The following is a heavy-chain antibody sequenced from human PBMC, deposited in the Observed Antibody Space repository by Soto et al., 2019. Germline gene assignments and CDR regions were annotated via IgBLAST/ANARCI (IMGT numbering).Heavy chain of an antibody. Sequence: EVQLVESGGGLIQPGGSLRLSCAASGFTVSSNYMSWVRQAPGKGLEWVSVIYSGGSTNYADSVKGRFTISRDNSKNTLYLQMNSLRAEDTAVYYWARTYSSSWYAPFDYWGPGTLVTGSS. CDR3: ARTYSSSWYAPFDY. D-gene: IGHD6-13*01. V-gene: IGHV3-53*01. CDR2: IYSGGST. J-gene: IGHJ4*02. CDR1: GFTVSSNY.